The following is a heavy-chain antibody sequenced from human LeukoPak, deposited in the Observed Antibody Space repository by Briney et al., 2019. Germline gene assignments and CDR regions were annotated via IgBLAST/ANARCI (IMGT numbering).Heavy chain of an antibody. CDR3: ARSHSSGYPHNYFDY. Sequence: SETLSLTCAVYGGSFSGYYWSWIRQPPGKGLEWIGEINHSGSTNYNPSLKSRVTISVDTSKNQFSLKLSSVTAADTAVYYCARSHSSGYPHNYFDYWGQGTLVTVSS. D-gene: IGHD3-22*01. CDR1: GGSFSGYY. J-gene: IGHJ4*02. V-gene: IGHV4-34*01. CDR2: INHSGST.